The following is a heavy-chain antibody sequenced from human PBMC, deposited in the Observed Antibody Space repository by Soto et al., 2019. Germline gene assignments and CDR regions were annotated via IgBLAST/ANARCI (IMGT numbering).Heavy chain of an antibody. CDR2: ISGSGDTI. Sequence: EVQLLESGGGLVQPGGSLRLSCAASGFTFSYYTMSWVRQAPGKGLEWVSGISGSGDTIYYADSVKGRFTISRDNSKNTLYLQMNSLRADDTAVYYCAGPVPAAIHYDYYDMDVWGQGTTVTVSS. J-gene: IGHJ6*02. V-gene: IGHV3-23*01. CDR3: AGPVPAAIHYDYYDMDV. D-gene: IGHD2-2*01. CDR1: GFTFSYYT.